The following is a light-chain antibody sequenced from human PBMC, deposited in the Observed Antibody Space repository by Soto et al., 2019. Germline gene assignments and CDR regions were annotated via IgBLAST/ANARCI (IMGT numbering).Light chain of an antibody. V-gene: IGKV3-20*01. CDR2: GAS. CDR3: QQYGNVPRT. Sequence: EIVLTQSPGTLSLPPGERATLSCRASQTINRSFLAWYQHKPGQAPRLLIYGASSRATGIPDRFSGSGSGTDFILSISRSEPEDFAVYYCQQYGNVPRTFGQGTKVDIK. CDR1: QTINRSF. J-gene: IGKJ1*01.